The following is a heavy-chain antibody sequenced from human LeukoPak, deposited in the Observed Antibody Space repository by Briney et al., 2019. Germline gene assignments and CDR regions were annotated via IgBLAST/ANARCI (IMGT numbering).Heavy chain of an antibody. Sequence: SETLSLTCTVSGYSISSGYYWGWIRQPPGKGLEWIGYIYYSGSTNYNPSLKSRVTISVDTSKNQFSLKLSSVTAADTAVYYCARAKLGSTDYWGQGTLVTVSS. D-gene: IGHD7-27*01. V-gene: IGHV4-61*01. CDR2: IYYSGST. CDR1: GYSISSGYY. CDR3: ARAKLGSTDY. J-gene: IGHJ4*02.